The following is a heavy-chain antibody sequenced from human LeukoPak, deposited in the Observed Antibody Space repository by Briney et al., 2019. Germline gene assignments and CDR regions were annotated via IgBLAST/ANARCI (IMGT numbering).Heavy chain of an antibody. CDR2: MNPNSGDR. J-gene: IGHJ6*02. D-gene: IGHD3-10*01. V-gene: IGHV1-8*01. Sequence: ASVTVSCKAAGYTSSSYEIHWVRQAPGQGLEWMGRMNPNSGDRGYAQKFQGRDTMISNTSKSTAYMELSSLISEDSAVYYCARPRVNGMDVWGQETTVSVSS. CDR1: GYTSSSYE. CDR3: ARPRVNGMDV.